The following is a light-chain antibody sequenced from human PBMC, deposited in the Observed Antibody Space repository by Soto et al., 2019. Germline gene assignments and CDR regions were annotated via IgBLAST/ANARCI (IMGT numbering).Light chain of an antibody. V-gene: IGKV3-20*01. CDR3: QQRTRWPMT. J-gene: IGKJ5*01. Sequence: ETVLTQSPGTLSLSPGEGATLSCRASQRVSTSYLAWYQQKPGQAPRLLIYGASNRATGIPDRFSGSGSGTDFTLTISRLEPEDFAVYYCQQRTRWPMTFGQGTRLEIK. CDR2: GAS. CDR1: QRVSTSY.